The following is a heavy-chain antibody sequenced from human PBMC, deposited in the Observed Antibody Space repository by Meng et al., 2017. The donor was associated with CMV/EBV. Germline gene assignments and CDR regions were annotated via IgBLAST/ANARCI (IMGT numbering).Heavy chain of an antibody. CDR3: ARGYSCSSTSCYTFVSN. D-gene: IGHD2-2*02. CDR2: MNPNSGNT. CDR1: GYTFTSYD. J-gene: IGHJ4*02. Sequence: ASVKVSCKASGYTFTSYDINWVRQATGQGLEWMGWMNPNSGNTGYAQKFQGRVTMTRNTSISTAYMELSSLRSEDTAVYYCARGYSCSSTSCYTFVSNWGQGTLVTVSS. V-gene: IGHV1-8*01.